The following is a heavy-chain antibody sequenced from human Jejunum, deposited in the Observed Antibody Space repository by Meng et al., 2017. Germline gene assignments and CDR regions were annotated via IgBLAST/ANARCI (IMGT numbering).Heavy chain of an antibody. CDR2: ISTSGDT. V-gene: IGHV3-66*02. J-gene: IGHJ4*02. CDR1: GFTVSTYE. D-gene: IGHD6-19*01. CDR3: KKGSRHTNGWGNS. Sequence: GESLKISCAASGFTVSTYEMSWVRQAQGKGLDWVSIISTSGDTKHADSGKGRFTITRDNSKNTLDLKMYSLRTEDTADYYCKKGSRHTNGWGNSWGQGTLVTVSS.